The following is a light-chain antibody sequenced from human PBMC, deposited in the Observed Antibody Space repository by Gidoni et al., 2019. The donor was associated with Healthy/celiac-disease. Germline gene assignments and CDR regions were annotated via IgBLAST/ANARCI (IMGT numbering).Light chain of an antibody. CDR2: AAS. CDR3: QQSYRTPTWT. V-gene: IGKV1-39*01. CDR1: QSISSY. J-gene: IGKJ1*01. Sequence: DIPMTPSPSSLSASVGDRVTITCRASQSISSYLNWYQQKPGKAPKLLIYAASSLQSGVPSRFSGSGSGTDFTLTISSLQPEDFATYYCQQSYRTPTWTFGQGTKVEIK.